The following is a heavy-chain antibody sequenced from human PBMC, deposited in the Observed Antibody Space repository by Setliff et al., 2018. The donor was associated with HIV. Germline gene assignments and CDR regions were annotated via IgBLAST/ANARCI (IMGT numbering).Heavy chain of an antibody. Sequence: LSLTCAVYGGSFSGYFWTWIRQPPQKRLEWIGENNHSGDTNYNPSLKSRVTISIDTSNNQFSLKLSSVTAADTAMYYCARVGDFFDSSDYYSVLDAFDIWGQGTMVTVS. V-gene: IGHV4-34*01. CDR2: NNHSGDT. CDR3: ARVGDFFDSSDYYSVLDAFDI. J-gene: IGHJ3*02. D-gene: IGHD3-22*01. CDR1: GGSFSGYF.